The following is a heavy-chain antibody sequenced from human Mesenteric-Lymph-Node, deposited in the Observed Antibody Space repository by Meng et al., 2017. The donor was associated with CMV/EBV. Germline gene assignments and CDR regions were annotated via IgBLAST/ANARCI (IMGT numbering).Heavy chain of an antibody. CDR2: IYSGGST. CDR1: GFTFRSYA. J-gene: IGHJ4*02. Sequence: GGSLRLSCAASGFTFRSYAMSWVRQAPGKGLEWVSVIYSGGSTYYADSVKGRFTISRDNSKNTLSLQMNSLRTEDTAVYYCASSTVVNVGGYWGRGTLVTVSS. D-gene: IGHD4-23*01. V-gene: IGHV3-66*02. CDR3: ASSTVVNVGGY.